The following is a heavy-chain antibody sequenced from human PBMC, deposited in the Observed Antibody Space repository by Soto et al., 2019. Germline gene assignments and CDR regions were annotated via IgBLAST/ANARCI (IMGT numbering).Heavy chain of an antibody. CDR1: GGSIGTYY. J-gene: IGHJ4*02. Sequence: PSETLSLTCTVSGGSIGTYYWSWIRQPPGKGLEWIGYIYYRGNTGYNPSLKSRVTISVVTSMNQFSLKLNSVTAADTAVYYCASHCSSASCYLPAFDYWGQGTLVTVSS. V-gene: IGHV4-59*08. D-gene: IGHD2-2*01. CDR3: ASHCSSASCYLPAFDY. CDR2: IYYRGNT.